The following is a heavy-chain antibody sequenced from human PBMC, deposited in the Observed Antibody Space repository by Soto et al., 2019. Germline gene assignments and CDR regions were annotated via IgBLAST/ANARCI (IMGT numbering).Heavy chain of an antibody. V-gene: IGHV1-18*04. D-gene: IGHD2-2*01. J-gene: IGHJ5*02. Sequence: GASVKVSCKASGYTFTSYGISWVRQAPGQGLEWMGWISAYNGNTNYAQKLQGRVTMTTDTSTSTAYMELRSLRSDDTAVYYCARVRLYCSSTSCYYSNNWFDPWGQGTLVTVSS. CDR1: GYTFTSYG. CDR2: ISAYNGNT. CDR3: ARVRLYCSSTSCYYSNNWFDP.